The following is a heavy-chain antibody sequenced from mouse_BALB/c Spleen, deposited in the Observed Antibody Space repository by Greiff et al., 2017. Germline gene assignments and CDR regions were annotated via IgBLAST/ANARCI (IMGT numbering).Heavy chain of an antibody. V-gene: IGHV3-6*02. CDR2: ISYDGSN. CDR1: GYSITSGYY. Sequence: DVQLQESGPGLVKPSQSLSLTCSVTGYSITSGYYWNWIRQFPGNKLEWMGYISYDGSNNYNPSLKNRISITRDTSKNQFFLKLNSVTTEDTATYYCARDLYGNYGAYWGQGTLVTVSA. D-gene: IGHD2-1*01. CDR3: ARDLYGNYGAY. J-gene: IGHJ3*01.